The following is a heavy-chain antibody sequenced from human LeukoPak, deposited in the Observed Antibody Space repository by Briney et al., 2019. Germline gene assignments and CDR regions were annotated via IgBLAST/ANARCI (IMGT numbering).Heavy chain of an antibody. CDR2: IYSGGST. CDR1: GFTFNNFA. CDR3: ARGTIARLGPFDC. D-gene: IGHD6-6*01. J-gene: IGHJ4*02. V-gene: IGHV3-23*03. Sequence: PGGSLRLSCVVSGFTFNNFAMIWVRQAPGKGLEWVSVIYSGGSTFYADPVKGRFTISRDNSKNTLHLQMNSLRVEDTAIYYCARGTIARLGPFDCWGQGTLVIVSS.